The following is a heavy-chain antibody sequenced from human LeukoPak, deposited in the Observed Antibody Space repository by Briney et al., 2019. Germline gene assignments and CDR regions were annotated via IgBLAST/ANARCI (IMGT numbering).Heavy chain of an antibody. CDR2: VSGTGGRT. CDR3: VKASSSSPRYNWFDA. V-gene: IGHV3-23*01. Sequence: GGSLRLSCAASGFTLSSYWMIWVRQAPGKGLEWVSVVSGTGGRTYYADSVKGRFTISRDNSKNTLYLQMNSLRAEDTALYYCVKASSSSPRYNWFDAWGQGTLVTVSS. CDR1: GFTLSSYW. D-gene: IGHD6-6*01. J-gene: IGHJ5*02.